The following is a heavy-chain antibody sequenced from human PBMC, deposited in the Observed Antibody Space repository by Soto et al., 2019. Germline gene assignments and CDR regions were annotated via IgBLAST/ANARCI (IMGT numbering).Heavy chain of an antibody. CDR1: GFTFSDYY. V-gene: IGHV3-11*01. CDR2: ISSSGSTI. D-gene: IGHD5-18*01. J-gene: IGHJ6*02. CDR3: ARDSIQYYYYGMDV. Sequence: PGGSLRLSCAASGFTFSDYYMSWIRQAPGKGLEWVSYISSSGSTIYYADSVKGRFTISRDNAKNSLYLQMNSLRAEDTAVYYCARDSIQYYYYGMDVWGQGTTVTVSS.